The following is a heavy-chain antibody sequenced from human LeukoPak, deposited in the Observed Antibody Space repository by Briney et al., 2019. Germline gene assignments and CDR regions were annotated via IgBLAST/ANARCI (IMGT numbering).Heavy chain of an antibody. Sequence: SETLSLTCAVYGGSFSGYYWSWIRQPPGKGLEWIGEINHSGSTNYNPSLKSRVTISVDTSKNQFSLKLSSVTAADTAVYYCARGTAAAGTGNWFDPWGQGTLVTVSS. J-gene: IGHJ5*02. CDR2: INHSGST. CDR3: ARGTAAAGTGNWFDP. V-gene: IGHV4-34*01. CDR1: GGSFSGYY. D-gene: IGHD6-13*01.